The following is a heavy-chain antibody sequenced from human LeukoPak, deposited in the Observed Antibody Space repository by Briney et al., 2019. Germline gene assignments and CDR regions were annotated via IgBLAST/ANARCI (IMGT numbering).Heavy chain of an antibody. J-gene: IGHJ4*02. V-gene: IGHV3-21*01. CDR2: VSSSSSYI. CDR1: GFIFSDYG. Sequence: GGSLRLSCAASGFIFSDYGMNWVRQAPGKGLELVASVSSSSSYIYYAESLKGRFTISRDNAKNSLYLQMNSLRAEDTAVYYCARIVEAAVGYFDYWGQGSLVIVSS. CDR3: ARIVEAAVGYFDY. D-gene: IGHD6-13*01.